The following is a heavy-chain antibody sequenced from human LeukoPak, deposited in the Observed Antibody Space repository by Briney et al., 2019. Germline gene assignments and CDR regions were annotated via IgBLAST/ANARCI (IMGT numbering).Heavy chain of an antibody. CDR2: IYSGGST. V-gene: IGHV3-66*04. CDR1: GFTVSSNY. J-gene: IGHJ4*02. D-gene: IGHD6-13*01. Sequence: GGSLRPSCAASGFTVSSNYMSWVRQAPGKGLEWVSVIYSGGSTYYADSVKGRFTISRDNAKNSLYLQVNSLRAEDTAVYYCARHGGAAAFDYWGQGTLVTVSS. CDR3: ARHGGAAAFDY.